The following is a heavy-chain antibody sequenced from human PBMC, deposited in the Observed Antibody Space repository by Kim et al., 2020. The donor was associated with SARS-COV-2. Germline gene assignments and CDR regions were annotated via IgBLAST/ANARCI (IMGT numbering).Heavy chain of an antibody. Sequence: YSPSFQGQVTISADKSISTAYLQWSSLKASDTAMYYCARRRGGSYYWFDPWGQGTLVTVSS. J-gene: IGHJ5*02. CDR3: ARRRGGSYYWFDP. V-gene: IGHV5-51*01. D-gene: IGHD1-26*01.